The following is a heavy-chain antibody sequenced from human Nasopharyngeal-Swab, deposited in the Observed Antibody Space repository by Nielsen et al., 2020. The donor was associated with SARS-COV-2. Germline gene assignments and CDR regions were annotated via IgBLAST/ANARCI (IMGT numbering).Heavy chain of an antibody. CDR3: ARHIPKTSSSHNLGYGMDV. CDR1: GYSFTSYW. D-gene: IGHD6-6*01. J-gene: IGHJ6*02. Sequence: GESLKISCKGSGYSFTSYWIGWVRQMPGKGLEWMGIIYPGDSDTRYSPSFQGQVTISADKSISTAYLQWSSLKASDTAMYYCARHIPKTSSSHNLGYGMDVWGQGTTVTVSS. CDR2: IYPGDSDT. V-gene: IGHV5-51*01.